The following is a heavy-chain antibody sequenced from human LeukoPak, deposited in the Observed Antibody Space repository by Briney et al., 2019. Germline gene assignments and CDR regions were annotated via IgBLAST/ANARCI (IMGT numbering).Heavy chain of an antibody. CDR2: IIPIFGTA. V-gene: IGHV1-69*01. D-gene: IGHD2-15*01. CDR1: GGTFSSYA. J-gene: IGHJ4*02. Sequence: SVKVSCKASGGTFSSYAISWVRQAPGQGLEWMGGIIPIFGTANYAQKFQGRVTITADESTSTAYMELSSLRSEDTAVYYCAATNTGYCSGGSCPGGFDYWGQGTLVTVSS. CDR3: AATNTGYCSGGSCPGGFDY.